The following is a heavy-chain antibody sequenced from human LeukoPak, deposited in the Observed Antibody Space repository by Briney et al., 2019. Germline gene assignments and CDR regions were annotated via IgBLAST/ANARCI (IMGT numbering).Heavy chain of an antibody. Sequence: GGSLRLSYAASGFTFSSYWMHWVRQAPGKGLVWVSRINTDGSSTSYADSVKGRFTISRDNAKNTLYLQMNSLRAEDTAVYYCARVSAAASFDYWGQGTLVTVSS. D-gene: IGHD6-13*01. CDR3: ARVSAAASFDY. J-gene: IGHJ4*02. CDR2: INTDGSST. CDR1: GFTFSSYW. V-gene: IGHV3-74*01.